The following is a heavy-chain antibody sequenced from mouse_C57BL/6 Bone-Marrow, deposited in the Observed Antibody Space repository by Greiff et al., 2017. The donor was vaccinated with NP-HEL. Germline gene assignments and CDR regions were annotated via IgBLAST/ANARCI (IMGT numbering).Heavy chain of an antibody. CDR1: GFTFSSYA. CDR2: ISDGGSYT. Sequence: EVQLVESGGGLVKPGGSLKLSCAASGFTFSSYAMSWVRQTPEKRLEWVATISDGGSYTYYPDNVKGRFTISRDNAKNNLYLQMSHLKSEDTAMYYCARLLGPYYFDYWGQGTTLTVSS. V-gene: IGHV5-4*01. D-gene: IGHD4-1*01. J-gene: IGHJ2*01. CDR3: ARLLGPYYFDY.